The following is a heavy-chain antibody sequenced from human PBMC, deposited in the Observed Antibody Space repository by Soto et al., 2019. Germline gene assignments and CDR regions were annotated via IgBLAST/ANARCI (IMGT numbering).Heavy chain of an antibody. CDR3: ARDHGLSETITGNYFDY. V-gene: IGHV4-31*03. CDR2: IYYSGST. Sequence: TLSLTCTVSGGSISSGGYYWSWIRQHPGKGLEWIGYIYYSGSTYYNPSLKSRVTISVDTSKNQFSLKLSSVTAADTAVYYCARDHGLSETITGNYFDYWGQGTLVTVSS. J-gene: IGHJ4*02. D-gene: IGHD1-20*01. CDR1: GGSISSGGYY.